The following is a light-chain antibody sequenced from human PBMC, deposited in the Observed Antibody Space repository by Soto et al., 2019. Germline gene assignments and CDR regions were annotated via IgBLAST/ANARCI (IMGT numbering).Light chain of an antibody. CDR2: EVS. V-gene: IGLV2-14*01. CDR1: SSDIGGYNY. Sequence: QSALTQPASVSGSPGQSITISCTGTSSDIGGYNYVSWFQQHPGKVPKLMIYEVSNRPSGVSNRFSGSKSGNTASLIISGLQAEDEDDYYCSSYTTSNTLYVFGAGTKVTVL. J-gene: IGLJ1*01. CDR3: SSYTTSNTLYV.